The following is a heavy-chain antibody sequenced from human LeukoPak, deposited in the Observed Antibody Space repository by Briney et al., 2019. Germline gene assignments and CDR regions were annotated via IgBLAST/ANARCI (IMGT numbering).Heavy chain of an antibody. CDR3: ARDLIAVADPYYYYYGMDV. J-gene: IGHJ6*02. CDR1: GFTFSDYY. V-gene: IGHV3-11*04. Sequence: GGSLRLSCAASGFTFSDYYMSWIRQAPGKGLEWVSYISSSGSTIYYADSVKGRFTISRDNSKNTLYLQMNSLRAEDTAVYYCARDLIAVADPYYYYYGMDVWGQGTTVTVSS. CDR2: ISSSGSTI. D-gene: IGHD6-19*01.